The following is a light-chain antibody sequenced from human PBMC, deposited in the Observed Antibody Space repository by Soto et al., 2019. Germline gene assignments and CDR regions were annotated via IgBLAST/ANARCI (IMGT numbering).Light chain of an antibody. CDR3: QQYNNWPPWT. CDR2: GAS. CDR1: QSVSSN. Sequence: EIVMTQSPATLSVSPGERATLSCRASQSVSSNLAWYQQIPGQAPRLLIYGASTRATGIPVRFSGSGSETEFTLTISSLQSEDFAVYYCQQYNNWPPWTFGQGTKVGIK. V-gene: IGKV3-15*01. J-gene: IGKJ1*01.